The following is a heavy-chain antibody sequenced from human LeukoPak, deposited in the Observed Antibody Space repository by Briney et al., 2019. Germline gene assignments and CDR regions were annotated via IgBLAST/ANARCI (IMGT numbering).Heavy chain of an antibody. V-gene: IGHV3-33*06. Sequence: GGSLRLSCAASGFTFSSYDMHWVRQAPGKGLEWVAVTWYDGTNKYYADSVKGRFTISRDNSKNTLYLQMNSLRAEVTAVYYCAKEGWELGPIDYWGQGTLVTVSS. CDR3: AKEGWELGPIDY. J-gene: IGHJ4*02. CDR2: TWYDGTNK. D-gene: IGHD1-26*01. CDR1: GFTFSSYD.